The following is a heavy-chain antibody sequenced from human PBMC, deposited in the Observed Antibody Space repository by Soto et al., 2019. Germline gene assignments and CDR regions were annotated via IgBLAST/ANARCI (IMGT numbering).Heavy chain of an antibody. J-gene: IGHJ3*01. CDR3: AKDGYPGIAAAGIVFLDAFDV. Sequence: GGSLRLSCAASGFTFSDYYMSWIRQAPGKGLEWVSAISGSGGSTYYADSVKGRFTISRDNSKNTLYLQMNSLRAEDTAVYYCAKDGYPGIAAAGIVFLDAFDVWGQGTMVTVSS. V-gene: IGHV3-23*01. CDR1: GFTFSDYY. D-gene: IGHD6-13*01. CDR2: ISGSGGST.